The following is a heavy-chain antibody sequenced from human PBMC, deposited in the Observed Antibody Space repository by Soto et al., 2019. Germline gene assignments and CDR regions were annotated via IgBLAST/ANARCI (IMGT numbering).Heavy chain of an antibody. CDR3: ARDQDSHCSSTSCYAGPGY. Sequence: GGSLRLSCAASGFTFSSYGMHWVRQAPGKGLEWVAVIWYDGSNKYYADSVKGRFTISRDNSKNTLYLQMNSLRAEDTAVYYCARDQDSHCSSTSCYAGPGYWGQGTLVTVSS. CDR2: IWYDGSNK. D-gene: IGHD2-2*01. J-gene: IGHJ4*02. V-gene: IGHV3-33*01. CDR1: GFTFSSYG.